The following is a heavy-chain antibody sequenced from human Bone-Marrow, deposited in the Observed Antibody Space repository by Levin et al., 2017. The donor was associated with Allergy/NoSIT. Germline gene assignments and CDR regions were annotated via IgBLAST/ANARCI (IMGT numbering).Heavy chain of an antibody. V-gene: IGHV4-39*01. Sequence: SQTLSLTCNVSGGSISSDSHYWSWIRQPPGKGLEWIGNIYFTGSTKYKSSLKSRVTISVDTSKNQFSLKLSSVTAADTAVYYCARRIAGEYNWFDPWGQGTLVTVSS. CDR3: ARRIAGEYNWFDP. D-gene: IGHD6-13*01. CDR2: IYFTGST. J-gene: IGHJ5*02. CDR1: GGSISSDSHY.